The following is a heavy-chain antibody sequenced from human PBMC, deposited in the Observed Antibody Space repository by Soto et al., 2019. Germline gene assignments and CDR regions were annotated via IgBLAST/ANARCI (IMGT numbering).Heavy chain of an antibody. D-gene: IGHD3-10*01. V-gene: IGHV3-74*01. Sequence: GGLRLSCAASGFTFSSYWMHWVRQAPGKGLVWVSRINSDGSSTSYADSVKGRFTISRDNAKNTLYLQMNSLRAEDTAVYYCARSIISGGMDVWGQGTTVTVSS. CDR1: GFTFSSYW. J-gene: IGHJ6*02. CDR3: ARSIISGGMDV. CDR2: INSDGSST.